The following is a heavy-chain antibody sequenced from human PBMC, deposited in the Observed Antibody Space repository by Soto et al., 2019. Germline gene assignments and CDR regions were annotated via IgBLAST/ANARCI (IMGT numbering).Heavy chain of an antibody. CDR2: INHSGST. Sequence: SETLSLTCAVYGGSFSGYYWSWIRQPPGKGLEWIGEINHSGSTNYNPSLKSRVTISVDTSKNQFSLKLSSVTAADTAVYYCARVSSSGYYSPIDYWGQGTLVTVSS. V-gene: IGHV4-34*01. D-gene: IGHD3-3*01. CDR1: GGSFSGYY. J-gene: IGHJ4*02. CDR3: ARVSSSGYYSPIDY.